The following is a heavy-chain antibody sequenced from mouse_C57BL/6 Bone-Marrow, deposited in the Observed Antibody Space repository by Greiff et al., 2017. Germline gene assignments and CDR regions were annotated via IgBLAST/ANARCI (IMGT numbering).Heavy chain of an antibody. J-gene: IGHJ1*03. CDR1: GFTINDYY. CDR2: IDPGDGET. V-gene: IGHV14-2*01. Sequence: EVQLQQSGAELVQPGASVTLSCTASGFTINDYYMHWVKQRTEQGLEWIGRIDPGDGETKYAPEFPGKATITADTSSNPAYLQISSLTSEDTAVDDGASSAYYSGSDWYFEVWGTGITVTVAA. CDR3: ASSAYYSGSDWYFEV. D-gene: IGHD1-1*01.